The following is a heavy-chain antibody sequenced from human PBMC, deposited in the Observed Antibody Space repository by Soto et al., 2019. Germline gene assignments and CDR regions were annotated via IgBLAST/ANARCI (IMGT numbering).Heavy chain of an antibody. CDR3: ARLHRPSTYSSGWYVSWYFDL. Sequence: QVQLVQSGAEVKKPGASVKVSCKASGYTFTSYGISWVRQAPGQGLEWMGWISAYNGNTNYAQKLQGRVTMTTDTSTSTAYMEPRSLRSDDTAVYYCARLHRPSTYSSGWYVSWYFDLWGRGTLVTVSS. CDR2: ISAYNGNT. CDR1: GYTFTSYG. J-gene: IGHJ2*01. V-gene: IGHV1-18*01. D-gene: IGHD6-19*01.